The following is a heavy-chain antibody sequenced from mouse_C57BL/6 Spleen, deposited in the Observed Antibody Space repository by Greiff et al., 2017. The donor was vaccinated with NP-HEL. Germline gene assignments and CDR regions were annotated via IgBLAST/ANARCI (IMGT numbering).Heavy chain of an antibody. Sequence: EVQLQQSGPGLVKPSQSLSLTCSVTGYSITSGYYWNWLRQFPGNKLEWMGYISYDGSNNYNPSLKNRISITRDTSKNQFFLKLNSVTTEDTATDYGARVYGSSYGHYFDYWGQGTTLTVSS. CDR2: ISYDGSN. D-gene: IGHD1-1*01. J-gene: IGHJ2*01. CDR3: ARVYGSSYGHYFDY. V-gene: IGHV3-6*01. CDR1: GYSITSGYY.